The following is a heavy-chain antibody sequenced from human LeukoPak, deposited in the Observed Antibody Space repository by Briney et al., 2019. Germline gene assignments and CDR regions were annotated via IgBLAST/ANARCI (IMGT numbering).Heavy chain of an antibody. CDR3: ARDLEIGSSSYYFDY. CDR1: GLTVSNNY. Sequence: TGGSLRLSCAVSGLTVSNNYMSWVRQAPGKGLEWVSVIYSGGSTYYADSVKGRFTISRDNSKNTLCLQMNSLRAEDTAMYYCARDLEIGSSSYYFDYWGQGTLVTVSS. CDR2: IYSGGST. V-gene: IGHV3-53*01. J-gene: IGHJ4*02. D-gene: IGHD1-1*01.